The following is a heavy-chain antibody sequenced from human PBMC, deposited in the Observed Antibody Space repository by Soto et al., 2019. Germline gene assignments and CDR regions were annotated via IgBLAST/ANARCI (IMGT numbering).Heavy chain of an antibody. V-gene: IGHV1-46*01. D-gene: IGHD6-25*01. J-gene: IGHJ6*02. CDR3: ARGDGRGSSGFYYYYGMDV. CDR2: INPSGGTT. CDR1: GYIFSNYY. Sequence: QVQLVQSGAEVKKPGASVKVSCKASGYIFSNYYMHWVRQAPRQGLEWVGIINPSGGTTSYAQKSPGRVTLTSDTSTCTFYMELSSLRSEDTAVYYCARGDGRGSSGFYYYYGMDVWGQGTTVTVSS.